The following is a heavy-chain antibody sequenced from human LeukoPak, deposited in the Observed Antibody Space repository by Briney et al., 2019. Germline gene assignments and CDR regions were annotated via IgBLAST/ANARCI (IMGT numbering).Heavy chain of an antibody. CDR1: GYTFTSYG. J-gene: IGHJ3*02. CDR3: ARDSPYDFWSGWSSQPRPGDAFDI. V-gene: IGHV1-18*01. D-gene: IGHD3-3*01. Sequence: GASVKVSCKASGYTFTSYGISWVRQAPGQGLEWMGWISAYNGNTKYSQKFQGRVTITRDTSASTAYMELSSLRSEDTAVYYCARDSPYDFWSGWSSQPRPGDAFDIWGQGTMVTVSS. CDR2: ISAYNGNT.